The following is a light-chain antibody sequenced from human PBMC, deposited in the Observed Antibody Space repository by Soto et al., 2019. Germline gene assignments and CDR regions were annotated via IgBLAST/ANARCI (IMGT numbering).Light chain of an antibody. Sequence: ENVLTQSPGTLSLSPGERATLSCRASQTVSSTYLAWYQQKPGQAPRLLIYGASSRATGIQDRFSGTVSGTDFTLTISRLEPEDFAVYYCKQYGSSPITFGQGTRLEIK. CDR1: QTVSSTY. CDR3: KQYGSSPIT. CDR2: GAS. V-gene: IGKV3-20*01. J-gene: IGKJ5*01.